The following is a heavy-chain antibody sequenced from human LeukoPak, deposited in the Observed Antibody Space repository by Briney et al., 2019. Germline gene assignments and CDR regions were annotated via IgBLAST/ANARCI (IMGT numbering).Heavy chain of an antibody. CDR3: AREPSDNWQREGL. CDR1: GYTFTNYG. CDR2: INTYRGDT. Sequence: ASVKVSCTASGYTFTNYGISWVRQAPGQGLEWMGWINTYRGDTKYAPKFQGRVTLTTDRSTSTAYLELNSQTSDDTALYYCAREPSDNWQREGLWGRGTLVIVSS. D-gene: IGHD5-24*01. V-gene: IGHV1-18*01. J-gene: IGHJ4*02.